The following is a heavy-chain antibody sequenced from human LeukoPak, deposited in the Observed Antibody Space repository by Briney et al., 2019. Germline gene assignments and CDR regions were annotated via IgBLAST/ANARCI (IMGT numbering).Heavy chain of an antibody. Sequence: PSETLSLTCTVSGCSITNYYWSWIRQPPGKGLEWIGYIHYSGRTDYNPSLKSRVTISVDTSKTEFSLKLSSVTATDTAVYYCATRGSSGWYYFDSWGQGTLVTVSP. D-gene: IGHD6-19*01. J-gene: IGHJ4*02. CDR3: ATRGSSGWYYFDS. CDR2: IHYSGRT. CDR1: GCSITNYY. V-gene: IGHV4-59*01.